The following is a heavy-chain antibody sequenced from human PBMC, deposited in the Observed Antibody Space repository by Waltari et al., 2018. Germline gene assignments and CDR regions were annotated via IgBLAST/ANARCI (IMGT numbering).Heavy chain of an antibody. Sequence: EVQLLESGGGLVQPGGSLRLSCAASVFPFSRYEMNWVRQAPGKGLEWVSYISSSGSTIYYADSVKGRFTISRDNAKNSLYLQMNSLRAEDTAVYYCAREGGSYYFDYWGQGTLVTVSS. V-gene: IGHV3-48*03. CDR3: AREGGSYYFDY. CDR2: ISSSGSTI. J-gene: IGHJ4*02. D-gene: IGHD1-26*01. CDR1: VFPFSRYE.